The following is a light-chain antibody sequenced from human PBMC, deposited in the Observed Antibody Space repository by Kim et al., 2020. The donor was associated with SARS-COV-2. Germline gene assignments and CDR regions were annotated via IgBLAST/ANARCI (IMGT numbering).Light chain of an antibody. CDR3: QQYYSYPPT. V-gene: IGKV1-8*01. J-gene: IGKJ2*01. Sequence: AIRMTQSPSSLSASTGDRVTITCRASQGISSYLAWYQQKPGKAPKLLIYAASTLQSGVPSRFSGSGSGTDFTLTISCLQSEDFATYDCQQYYSYPPTFGQGTKLEI. CDR1: QGISSY. CDR2: AAS.